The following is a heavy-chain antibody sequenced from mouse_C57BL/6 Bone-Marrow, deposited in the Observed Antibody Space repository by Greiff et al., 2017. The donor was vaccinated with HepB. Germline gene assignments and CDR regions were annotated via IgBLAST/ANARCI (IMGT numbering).Heavy chain of an antibody. CDR3: ASRHYGSSYWYFGV. CDR1: GYSFTGYY. J-gene: IGHJ1*03. Sequence: VQLQQSGPELVKPGASVKISCKASGYSFTGYYMNWVKQSPEKSLEWIGEINPSTGGTTYNQKFKAKATLTVDKSSSTAYMQLKSLTSENSAVYYSASRHYGSSYWYFGVWGTGTTVTVSS. V-gene: IGHV1-42*01. CDR2: INPSTGGT. D-gene: IGHD1-1*01.